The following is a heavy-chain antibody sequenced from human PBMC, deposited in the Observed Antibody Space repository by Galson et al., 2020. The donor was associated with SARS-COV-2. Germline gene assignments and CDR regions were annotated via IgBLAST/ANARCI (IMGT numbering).Heavy chain of an antibody. J-gene: IGHJ4*02. V-gene: IGHV1-2*02. Sequence: ASVKVSCKASGYTFTGYYMHWVRQAPGQGLEWMGWINPNSGGTNYAQKFQGRVTMTRDTSISTAYMELSRLRSDDTAVYYCARDQSSFIQLWLDYYFDYWGQGTLVTVSS. CDR1: GYTFTGYY. D-gene: IGHD5-18*01. CDR3: ARDQSSFIQLWLDYYFDY. CDR2: INPNSGGT.